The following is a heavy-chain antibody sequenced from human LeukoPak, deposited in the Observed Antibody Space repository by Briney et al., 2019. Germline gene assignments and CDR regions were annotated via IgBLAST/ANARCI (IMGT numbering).Heavy chain of an antibody. CDR1: GGSISSYY. CDR2: IYYSGST. V-gene: IGHV4-59*08. CDR3: ARVLGGYFDY. D-gene: IGHD3-16*01. Sequence: SETLSLTCTVSGGSISSYYWSWIRQPPGKGLEWIGYIYYSGSTNYSPSLKSRVTISVDTSKNQFSLKLSSVTAADTAVYYCARVLGGYFDYWGQGTLVTVSS. J-gene: IGHJ4*02.